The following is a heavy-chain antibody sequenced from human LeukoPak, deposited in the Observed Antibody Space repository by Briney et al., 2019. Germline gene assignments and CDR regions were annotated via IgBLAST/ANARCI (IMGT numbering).Heavy chain of an antibody. CDR3: ARHVQLLYGVYYYYMDV. J-gene: IGHJ6*03. Sequence: PSETLSLTCTVSGGSISSYYWSWIRQPPGKGLEWIGYIYTSGSTNYNPSLKSRVTISVDTSKNQFSLKLSSVTAADTAVYYCARHVQLLYGVYYYYMDVWGKGTTVTVSS. D-gene: IGHD2-2*02. CDR1: GGSISSYY. V-gene: IGHV4-4*09. CDR2: IYTSGST.